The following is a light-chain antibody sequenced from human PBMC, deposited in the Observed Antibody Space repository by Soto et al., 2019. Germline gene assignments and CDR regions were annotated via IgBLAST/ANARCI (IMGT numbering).Light chain of an antibody. CDR1: HSIINY. CDR3: QQSHSTPGT. CDR2: AAS. J-gene: IGKJ1*01. Sequence: DLQGAQSPSPLCACLVDRGTVAWRASHSIINYLNWFQQKPGKAPKLLIYAASSLQRGVPSRFSGSGSGTDFTLTISSLQPEDFAIYSCQQSHSTPGTFGQGTKVDIK. V-gene: IGKV1-39*01.